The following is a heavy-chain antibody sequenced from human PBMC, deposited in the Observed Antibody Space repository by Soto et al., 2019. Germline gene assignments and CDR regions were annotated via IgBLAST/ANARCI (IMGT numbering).Heavy chain of an antibody. CDR2: TYYRSKWYN. CDR3: AMDASGRYTIDY. V-gene: IGHV6-1*01. D-gene: IGHD1-26*01. CDR1: ADSVSSNFGA. Sequence: SQTHSLTCAIPADSVSSNFGAWNCIRQPPSRGLEWLGRTYYRSKWYNDYAVSVKGRITVNPDTSRNQFSLQLKSVTPEDTAVYYCAMDASGRYTIDYWGQGTLVTVSS. J-gene: IGHJ4*02.